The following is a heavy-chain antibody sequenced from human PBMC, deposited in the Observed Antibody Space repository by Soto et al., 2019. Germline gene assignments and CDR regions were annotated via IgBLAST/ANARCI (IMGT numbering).Heavy chain of an antibody. J-gene: IGHJ6*02. CDR1: GYSFTSYW. Sequence: VESLTISCKGSGYSFTSYWIGWVRQMPGKGLEWMWIIYPGDSDTRYSPSFQGQVTISADKSISTAYLQWSSLKASATAMYYCARESDGYIPFGYGRYVWGQLNTVTASS. D-gene: IGHD2-21*02. V-gene: IGHV5-51*01. CDR3: ARESDGYIPFGYGRYV. CDR2: IYPGDSDT.